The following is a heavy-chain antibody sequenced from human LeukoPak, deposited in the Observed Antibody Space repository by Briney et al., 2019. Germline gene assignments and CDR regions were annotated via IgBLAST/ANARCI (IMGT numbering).Heavy chain of an antibody. D-gene: IGHD6-13*01. CDR3: AREGPYRSQNWFDP. Sequence: SVKVSCKASGGTFSSYAISWVRQAPGQGLEWMGGIIPIFGTANYAQKFQGRVTITADESTSTAYMELSSLRSEDTAVYYCAREGPYRSQNWFDPWGQGTLVTVFS. V-gene: IGHV1-69*13. CDR2: IIPIFGTA. J-gene: IGHJ5*02. CDR1: GGTFSSYA.